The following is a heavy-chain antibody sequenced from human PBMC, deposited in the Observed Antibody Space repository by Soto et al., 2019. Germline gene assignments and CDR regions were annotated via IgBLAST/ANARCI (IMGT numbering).Heavy chain of an antibody. Sequence: GESLKISCAASGFTFSSYAMSWVRQAPWKGLEWVSAISGSGGSTYYADSVKGRFTISRDNSKNTLYLQMNSLRAEDTAVYYCALKLTSSVIAEYWGQGTLVTVSS. V-gene: IGHV3-23*01. D-gene: IGHD3-10*01. J-gene: IGHJ4*02. CDR3: ALKLTSSVIAEY. CDR2: ISGSGGST. CDR1: GFTFSSYA.